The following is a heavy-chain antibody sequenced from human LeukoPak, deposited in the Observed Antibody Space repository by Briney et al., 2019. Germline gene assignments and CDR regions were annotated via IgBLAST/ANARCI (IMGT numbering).Heavy chain of an antibody. D-gene: IGHD3-22*01. Sequence: GESLKISCKGSGYTFSNHWIGWVRQMPGKGLDWMGIIFPADSDTRYSPSFQGEVTISADKCINTAYLQWSSLEASDTAMYYCARHWDSNGYYYNFDYWGQGTLVTVSS. CDR1: GYTFSNHW. V-gene: IGHV5-51*01. J-gene: IGHJ4*02. CDR3: ARHWDSNGYYYNFDY. CDR2: IFPADSDT.